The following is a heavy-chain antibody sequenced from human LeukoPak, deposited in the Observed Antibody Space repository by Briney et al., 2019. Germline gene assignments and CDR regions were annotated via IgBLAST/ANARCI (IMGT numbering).Heavy chain of an antibody. J-gene: IGHJ3*02. D-gene: IGHD3-22*01. CDR1: GFTFSSYG. CDR2: ISYDGSNK. CDR3: AKASMIVVALNDAFDI. Sequence: GGSLRLSCVASGFTFSSYGMHWVRQAPGKGLEWVAVISYDGSNKYYADSVKGRFTISRDNSKNTLYLQMNSLRAEDTAVYYCAKASMIVVALNDAFDIWGQGTMVTVSS. V-gene: IGHV3-30*18.